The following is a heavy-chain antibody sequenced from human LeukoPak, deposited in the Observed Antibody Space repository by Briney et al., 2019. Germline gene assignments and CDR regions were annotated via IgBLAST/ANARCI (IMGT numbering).Heavy chain of an antibody. D-gene: IGHD6-6*01. CDR3: AREIGYSSSSRGYYFDY. V-gene: IGHV1-69*05. CDR2: IIPIYGTT. Sequence: ASVKVSCKASGDTFSSYAISWVRQAPGQGLEWMGGIIPIYGTTNYAQKFQGRVTITTDESTSTAYMELSSLRSEDTAVYYCAREIGYSSSSRGYYFDYWGQGTLVTVSS. J-gene: IGHJ4*02. CDR1: GDTFSSYA.